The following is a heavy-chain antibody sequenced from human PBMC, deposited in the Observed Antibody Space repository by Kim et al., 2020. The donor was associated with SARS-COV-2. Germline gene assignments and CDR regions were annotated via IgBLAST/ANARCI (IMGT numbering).Heavy chain of an antibody. Sequence: VKGRFTISRDDSKNTAYLQMNSLKTEDTAVYYCTRPGANYDFDYNYGMDVWGQGTTVTVSS. J-gene: IGHJ6*02. V-gene: IGHV3-73*01. CDR3: TRPGANYDFDYNYGMDV. D-gene: IGHD3-3*01.